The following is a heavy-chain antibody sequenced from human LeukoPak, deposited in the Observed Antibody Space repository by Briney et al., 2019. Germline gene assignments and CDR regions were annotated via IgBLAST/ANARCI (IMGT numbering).Heavy chain of an antibody. Sequence: SETLSLICAVYDGSFRGSYWSWIRQAPGKGLEWIGEINHSGSTNYNPSVKSRVTISVDTSKSLFSLKLSSVTAADTAVYYCARGYYGMDVWGQGTTVTVSS. V-gene: IGHV4-34*01. CDR1: DGSFRGSY. J-gene: IGHJ6*02. CDR2: INHSGST. CDR3: ARGYYGMDV.